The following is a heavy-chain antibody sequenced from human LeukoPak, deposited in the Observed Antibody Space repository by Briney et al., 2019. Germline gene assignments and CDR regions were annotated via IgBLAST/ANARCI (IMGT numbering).Heavy chain of an antibody. CDR2: IYYRSKWYA. Sequence: SQTLSLTCAISGDSVSGNRATWNWLRQSPSRGLEWLGRIYYRSKWYADYAVSVKGRITINPDTSKNQFSLLLNSVTPEDTAVYYCARGGGKIDYWGQGTLVTVSS. V-gene: IGHV6-1*01. J-gene: IGHJ4*02. D-gene: IGHD4-23*01. CDR3: ARGGGKIDY. CDR1: GDSVSGNRAT.